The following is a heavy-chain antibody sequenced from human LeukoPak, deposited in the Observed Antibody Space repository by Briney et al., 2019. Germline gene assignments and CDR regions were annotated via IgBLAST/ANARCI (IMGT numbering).Heavy chain of an antibody. V-gene: IGHV1-8*01. J-gene: IGHJ6*02. CDR2: MNPNSGNT. CDR1: GYTFTSYD. CDR3: ARGYDFWSGHHQDGMDV. D-gene: IGHD3-3*01. Sequence: ASVKVSCKASGYTFTSYDINWVRQATGQGLEWMGWMNPNSGNTGYAQKFQGRVTMTRNTSISTAYMELSSLRSEDTAVYYCARGYDFWSGHHQDGMDVWGQGTTVTVSS.